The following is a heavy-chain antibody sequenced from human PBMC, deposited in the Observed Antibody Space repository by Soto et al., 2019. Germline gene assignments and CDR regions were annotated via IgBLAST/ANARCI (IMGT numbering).Heavy chain of an antibody. D-gene: IGHD3-3*01. CDR1: GFTFSSHE. J-gene: IGHJ6*02. V-gene: IGHV3-48*03. CDR2: ISESGGTT. Sequence: PGGSLSLSCVVSGFTFSSHEMNWVRQAPGKGPEWVSKISESGGTTSYADSVKGRFTISRDNARDSLYLHMSSLRAEDTAVYYCARDRSLIFAVPPYGMDVWGQGTTVTVSS. CDR3: ARDRSLIFAVPPYGMDV.